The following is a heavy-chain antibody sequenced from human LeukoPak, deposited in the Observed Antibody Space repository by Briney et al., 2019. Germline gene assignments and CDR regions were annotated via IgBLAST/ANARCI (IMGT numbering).Heavy chain of an antibody. CDR3: ARTITIFGVVKDVDYFDY. V-gene: IGHV4-34*01. CDR1: GGSFSGYY. D-gene: IGHD3-3*01. Sequence: PSETLSLTCAVYGGSFSGYYWSWVRQPPGKGLEWIGEINHSGSTNYNPSLKSRVTISVDTSKNQFSLKLSSVTAAHTAVYYCARTITIFGVVKDVDYFDYWGQGTLVTVSS. CDR2: INHSGST. J-gene: IGHJ4*02.